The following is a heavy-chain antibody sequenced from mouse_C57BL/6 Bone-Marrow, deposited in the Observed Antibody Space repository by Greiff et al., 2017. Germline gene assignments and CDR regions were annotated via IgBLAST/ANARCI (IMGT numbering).Heavy chain of an antibody. D-gene: IGHD2-1*01. CDR2: IYPGSGST. Sequence: VQLQQPGAELVKPGASVKMSCKASGYTFTSYWITWVKQRPGQGLEWIGDIYPGSGSTNYNEKFKSKATLTVDTSSSTAYMQLSSLTSEDSAVYYGARGVYYGNSFYAMDYWGQGTSVTVSS. J-gene: IGHJ4*01. CDR1: GYTFTSYW. V-gene: IGHV1-55*01. CDR3: ARGVYYGNSFYAMDY.